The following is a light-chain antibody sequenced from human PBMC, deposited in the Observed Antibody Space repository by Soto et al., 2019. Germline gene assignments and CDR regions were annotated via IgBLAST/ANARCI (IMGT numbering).Light chain of an antibody. CDR2: EGN. Sequence: QSALTQPASVSESPGQSISISCGGGRNDIGTYNLVSWYQQHPGKAPKLIIYEGNKRPSGVSNRFSGSRSGNTASLTISGLQAEDEADYYCCSYTDGSSLLFGGGTPLTVL. V-gene: IGLV2-23*01. CDR1: RNDIGTYNL. CDR3: CSYTDGSSLL. J-gene: IGLJ3*02.